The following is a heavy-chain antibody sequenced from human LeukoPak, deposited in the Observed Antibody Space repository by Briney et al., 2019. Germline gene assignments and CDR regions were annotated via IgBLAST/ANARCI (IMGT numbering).Heavy chain of an antibody. Sequence: SETLSLTCTVSGGSISSSSYYWGWIRQPPGKGLEWIGSIYYSGSTYYNLSLKSRVTISVDTSKNQFSLKLSSVTAADTAVYYCARDYYDSSGYPSVFDYWGQGTLVTVSS. D-gene: IGHD3-22*01. V-gene: IGHV4-39*07. CDR1: GGSISSSSYY. CDR3: ARDYYDSSGYPSVFDY. CDR2: IYYSGST. J-gene: IGHJ4*02.